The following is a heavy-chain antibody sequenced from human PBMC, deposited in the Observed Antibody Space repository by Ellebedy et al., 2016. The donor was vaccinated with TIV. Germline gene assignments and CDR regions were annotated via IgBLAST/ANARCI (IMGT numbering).Heavy chain of an antibody. Sequence: SETLSLTXAVYGGSFSGYYWSWIRQPPGKGLEWIGEINHSGSTNYNPSLKSRVTISVDTSKNQFSLKLSPVTAADTAVYYCARGLGYCSSTSCPGDWFDPWGQGTLVTVSS. CDR3: ARGLGYCSSTSCPGDWFDP. CDR1: GGSFSGYY. D-gene: IGHD2-2*01. J-gene: IGHJ5*02. CDR2: INHSGST. V-gene: IGHV4-34*01.